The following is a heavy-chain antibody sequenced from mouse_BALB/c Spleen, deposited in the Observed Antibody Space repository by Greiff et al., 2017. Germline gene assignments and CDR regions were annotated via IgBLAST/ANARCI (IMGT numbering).Heavy chain of an antibody. CDR3: SGTMVTSDAMDY. CDR2: IRNKANGYTT. V-gene: IGHV7-3*02. Sequence: EVKVVESGAGLVQPGGSLRLSCATSGFTFTDYYMSWVRQPPGKALEWLGFIRNKANGYTTEYSASVKGRFTISRDNSQSILYLQMNTLRAEDSATYYCSGTMVTSDAMDYWGQGTSVTVSS. D-gene: IGHD2-2*01. CDR1: GFTFTDYY. J-gene: IGHJ4*01.